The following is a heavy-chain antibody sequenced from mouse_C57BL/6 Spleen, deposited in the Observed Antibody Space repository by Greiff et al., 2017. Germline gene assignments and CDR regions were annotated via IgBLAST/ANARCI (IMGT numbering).Heavy chain of an antibody. Sequence: EVKLEESGGGLVKPGGSLKLSCAASGFTFSSYTMSWVRQTPEKRLEWVATISGGGGNTYYPDSVKGRFTISRDNAKNTLYLQMSRLRSEDTALYYCARRDRGNFYFDYWGQGTTLTVSS. CDR3: ARRDRGNFYFDY. CDR1: GFTFSSYT. D-gene: IGHD2-1*01. J-gene: IGHJ2*01. V-gene: IGHV5-9*01. CDR2: ISGGGGNT.